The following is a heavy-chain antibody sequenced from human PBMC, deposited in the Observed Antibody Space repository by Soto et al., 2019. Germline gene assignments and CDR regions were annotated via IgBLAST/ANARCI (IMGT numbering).Heavy chain of an antibody. CDR3: VKDHCGSYCYSNPYFDY. CDR1: GFTFSTYG. D-gene: IGHD2-21*02. J-gene: IGHJ4*02. CDR2: IWYDGSKK. Sequence: QVQLVESGGGVVQPGRSLRLSCAASGFTFSTYGIHWVRQAPGKGLEWVAVIWYDGSKKYYADSVQGRFTISRDNSKNTGYLQLNSVRADDTPVYYCVKDHCGSYCYSNPYFDYLGPGTLVNVSS. V-gene: IGHV3-33*06.